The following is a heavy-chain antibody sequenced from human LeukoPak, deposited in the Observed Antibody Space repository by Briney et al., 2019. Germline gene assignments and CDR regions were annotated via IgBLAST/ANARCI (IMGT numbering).Heavy chain of an antibody. Sequence: SGTLSLTCAVSGGSISSSNWWSWVRQPPGKGLEWIGEIYHSGSTNYNPSLKSRVTISVDKSKNQFSLKLSSVTAADTAVYYCARDRLWFGELSFFDYWGQGTLVTVSS. V-gene: IGHV4-4*02. CDR3: ARDRLWFGELSFFDY. D-gene: IGHD3-10*01. CDR1: GGSISSSNW. CDR2: IYHSGST. J-gene: IGHJ4*02.